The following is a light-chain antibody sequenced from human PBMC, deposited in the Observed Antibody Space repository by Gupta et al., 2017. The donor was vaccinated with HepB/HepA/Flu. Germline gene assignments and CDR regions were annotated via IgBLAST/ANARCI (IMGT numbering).Light chain of an antibody. J-gene: IGLJ2*01. CDR1: KLGHKY. V-gene: IGLV3-1*01. CDR3: QAWDSSVV. CDR2: QDT. Sequence: SYDLTQPPSVSMSPGQTTSITCSGDKLGHKYLYWFQQKPGHSPVLVIYQDTKRPSGIPERFSGANSGNTATLTLSGTQAIDEADYYWQAWDSSVVFGGGTKLTVL.